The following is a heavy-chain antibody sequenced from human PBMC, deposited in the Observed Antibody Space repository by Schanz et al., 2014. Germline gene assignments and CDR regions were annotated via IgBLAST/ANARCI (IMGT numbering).Heavy chain of an antibody. CDR3: AKDSGDCSGDLCDYYFDI. D-gene: IGHD2-21*01. CDR2: MSGSGSTA. V-gene: IGHV3-23*01. Sequence: EVQLLESGGGLVQPGGSLRLSCVASGFTFFGSFAMSWVRQAPGKGLEWVSGMSGSGSTADYADSVKGRFTISRDNSRKTLYLQMNSLRADDTAVYYCAKDSGDCSGDLCDYYFDIWGQGTLVIVSS. CDR1: GFTFFGSFA. J-gene: IGHJ4*02.